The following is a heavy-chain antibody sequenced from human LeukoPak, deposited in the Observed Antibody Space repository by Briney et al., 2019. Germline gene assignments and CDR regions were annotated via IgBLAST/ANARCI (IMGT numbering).Heavy chain of an antibody. CDR1: GGSISSYY. Sequence: SETLSFTCTVSGGSISSYYWSWIRQPPGKGLEWIGYIYYSGSTNYNPSLKSRVTISVDTSKNQFSLKLTSVTAADTAVYYCARTTEGGYTYGYFYYYYMDVWGKGTTVTISS. CDR3: ARTTEGGYTYGYFYYYYMDV. D-gene: IGHD5-18*01. CDR2: IYYSGST. V-gene: IGHV4-59*01. J-gene: IGHJ6*03.